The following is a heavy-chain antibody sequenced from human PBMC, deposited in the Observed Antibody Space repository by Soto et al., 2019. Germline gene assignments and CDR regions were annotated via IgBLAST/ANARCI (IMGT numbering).Heavy chain of an antibody. CDR1: GYTFTSYD. CDR2: MNPNSGTT. Sequence: QVQLVQSGAEVKKPGASVKVSCKASGYTFTSYDFNWVRQATGQGLEWLGWMNPNSGTTGYAQRFQGRVTMTRNTARSTADMELSSLRSEDTAMYYCARVACTGGRCYYDYWGQGTLVTVSS. J-gene: IGHJ4*02. V-gene: IGHV1-8*01. CDR3: ARVACTGGRCYYDY. D-gene: IGHD2-8*02.